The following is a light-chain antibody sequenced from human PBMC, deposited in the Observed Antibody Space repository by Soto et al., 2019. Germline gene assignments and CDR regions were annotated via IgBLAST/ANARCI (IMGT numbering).Light chain of an antibody. CDR2: LGS. CDR1: QSLLHSNGYNY. V-gene: IGKV2-28*01. CDR3: MQALQTRT. J-gene: IGKJ1*01. Sequence: DIVMTQSPLSLPVTPGEPASISCRSSQSLLHSNGYNYLDWYLQKPGQSPQLLIYLGSYRASGVPDRFSGSGSGTDFTLKIIRVEAEDVGVYYCMQALQTRTFGQGTKVDIK.